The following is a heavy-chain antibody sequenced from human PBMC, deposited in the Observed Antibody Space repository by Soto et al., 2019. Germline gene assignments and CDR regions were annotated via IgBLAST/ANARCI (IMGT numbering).Heavy chain of an antibody. V-gene: IGHV4-59*01. CDR2: IYYSGST. Sequence: SETLSLTCTVSGGSISSYYWSWIRQPPGKGLEWIGCIYYSGSTNYNPSLKSRVTISVDTSKNQFSLKLSSVTAADTAVYYCARGPKMATIGYYYYYYGMDVWGQGTTVTVSS. J-gene: IGHJ6*02. CDR3: ARGPKMATIGYYYYYYGMDV. D-gene: IGHD5-12*01. CDR1: GGSISSYY.